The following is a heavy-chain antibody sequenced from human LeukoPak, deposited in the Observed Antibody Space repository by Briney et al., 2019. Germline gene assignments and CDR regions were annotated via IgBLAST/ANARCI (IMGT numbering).Heavy chain of an antibody. J-gene: IGHJ6*02. D-gene: IGHD3-22*01. Sequence: GGSLRLSCAASGFTFTSYGMDWVRQAPGKGLEWLANIREDESEINYVDSVRGRFTISRDNARNSLYLQMNSLRAEDTAVYYCAREEYYYDSSGYNYYYGMDVWGQGTTVTVSS. CDR1: GFTFTSYG. CDR3: AREEYYYDSSGYNYYYGMDV. CDR2: IREDESEI. V-gene: IGHV3-7*01.